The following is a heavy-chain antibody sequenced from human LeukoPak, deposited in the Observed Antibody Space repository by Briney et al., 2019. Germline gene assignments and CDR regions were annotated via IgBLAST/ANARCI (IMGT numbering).Heavy chain of an antibody. CDR3: ARGYSSGWYRRNFDY. Sequence: GGSLRLSCAASGFTFSSYSMNWVRQAPGKGLEWVSSISSSSSYIYYADSVKGRFTISRDNAKNSLYLQMNSLRAEDTAVYYCARGYSSGWYRRNFDYWGQGTLVTVSS. J-gene: IGHJ4*02. CDR2: ISSSSSYI. CDR1: GFTFSSYS. D-gene: IGHD6-19*01. V-gene: IGHV3-21*04.